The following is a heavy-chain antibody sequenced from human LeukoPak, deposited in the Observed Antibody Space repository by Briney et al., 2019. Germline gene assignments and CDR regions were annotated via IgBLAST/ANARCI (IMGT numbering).Heavy chain of an antibody. J-gene: IGHJ5*02. V-gene: IGHV3-23*01. CDR3: ARDDSYSSGWYVTGGWFDP. Sequence: GGSLRLSCAASGFTFSSYAMSWVRQAPGKGLEWVSAISGSGGSTYYADSVKGRFTISRDNSKNTLYLQMNSLRAEDTAVYYCARDDSYSSGWYVTGGWFDPWGQGTLVTVSS. D-gene: IGHD6-19*01. CDR2: ISGSGGST. CDR1: GFTFSSYA.